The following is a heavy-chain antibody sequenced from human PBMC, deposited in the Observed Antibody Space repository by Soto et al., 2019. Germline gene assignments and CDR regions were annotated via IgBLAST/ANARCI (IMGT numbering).Heavy chain of an antibody. Sequence: QITLKESGPTLMKPTQTLTLTCTLSGFSLSTSGVGVGWIRQTPEKALEWLALIYWDDDKRYSPSLKSRLTITKDTSKNQVVLTMTNMDPVXXXXXXCARYFYESSDXXXXXYG. D-gene: IGHD3-22*01. V-gene: IGHV2-5*02. J-gene: IGHJ6*01. CDR1: GFSLSTSGVG. CDR3: ARYFYESSDXXXXXYG. CDR2: IYWDDDK.